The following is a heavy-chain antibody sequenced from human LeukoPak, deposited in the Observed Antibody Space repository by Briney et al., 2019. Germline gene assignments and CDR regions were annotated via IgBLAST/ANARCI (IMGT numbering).Heavy chain of an antibody. D-gene: IGHD3-22*01. CDR3: ARETPPHDTSDYDY. CDR1: GFTFSDYY. CDR2: ISSSGSTI. V-gene: IGHV3-11*04. Sequence: GGSLRLSCAASGFTFSDYYMSWIRQAPGKGLEWVSYISSSGSTIYYADSVKGRFTISRDNAKNSLYLQMNSLRAADTAVYYCARETPPHDTSDYDYWGQGTLVTVSS. J-gene: IGHJ4*02.